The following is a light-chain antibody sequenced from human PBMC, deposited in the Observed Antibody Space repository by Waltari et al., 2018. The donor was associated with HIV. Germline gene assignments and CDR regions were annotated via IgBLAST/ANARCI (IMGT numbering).Light chain of an antibody. Sequence: EIVMTQTPPFLSVAPGQAASIFCKSSETLLQSDGKTYFYWYVQKTGQPPQLLLYEVSDRFTGVPDRFIGSVSETDFTLILSRVEAEDVRVYYCMQSAQFPLTSGGGTKVEMK. V-gene: IGKV2D-29*01. CDR2: EVS. CDR1: ETLLQSDGKTY. J-gene: IGKJ4*01. CDR3: MQSAQFPLT.